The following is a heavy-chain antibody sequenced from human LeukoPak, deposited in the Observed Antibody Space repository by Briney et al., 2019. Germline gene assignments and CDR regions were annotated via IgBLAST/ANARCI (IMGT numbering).Heavy chain of an antibody. CDR3: ARFTQGRGYSVYEHTYFFDY. CDR2: IYTSGST. J-gene: IGHJ4*02. Sequence: KPSETLSLTCTVSGGSINNYYWSWIRQPPGKGLEWIGYIYTSGSTNYNPSLKSRVTISVDTSNNKFSLKLSSVTAADTAVYYCARFTQGRGYSVYEHTYFFDYWGQGTLVTVSS. D-gene: IGHD5/OR15-5a*01. CDR1: GGSINNYY. V-gene: IGHV4-4*09.